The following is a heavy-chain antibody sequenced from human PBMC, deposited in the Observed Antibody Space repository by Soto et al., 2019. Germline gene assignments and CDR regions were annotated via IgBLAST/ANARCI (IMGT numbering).Heavy chain of an antibody. J-gene: IGHJ4*02. CDR3: AHKPRSLLLWFGTPSPFDY. V-gene: IGHV2-5*01. CDR1: GFSLSTSGVG. Sequence: QITLKESGPTLVKPTQTLTLTCTFSGFSLSTSGVGVGWIRQPPGKALEWLALIYWNDDKRYSPSLKSRLNITKDTSKNQVVLTMTNMDPVDTATYYCAHKPRSLLLWFGTPSPFDYWGQGTLVTVSS. D-gene: IGHD3-10*01. CDR2: IYWNDDK.